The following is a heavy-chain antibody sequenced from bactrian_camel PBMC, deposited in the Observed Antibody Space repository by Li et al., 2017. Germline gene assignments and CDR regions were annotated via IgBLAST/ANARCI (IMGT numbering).Heavy chain of an antibody. D-gene: IGHD2*01. Sequence: HVQLVESGGGAVQAGGTLELSCTASENIFGGCGMGWYRQVPENERELVARFNHDRSITYKDRVKGRFTISQDKSKNMLKLQMNGLKTEDTAVYYCGVHRRNSAGTCSGPPVWGQGTQVTVS. CDR3: GVHRRNSAGTCSGPPV. J-gene: IGHJ4*01. V-gene: IGHV3S53*01. CDR2: FNHDRSI. CDR1: ENIFGGCG.